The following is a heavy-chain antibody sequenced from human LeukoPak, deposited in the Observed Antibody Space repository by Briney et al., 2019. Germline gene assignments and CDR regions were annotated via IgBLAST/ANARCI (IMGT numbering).Heavy chain of an antibody. CDR3: ARGLPIPSRSWYPFDP. Sequence: ASVKVSCKASGGTFISYAISWVRQAPGQGLEWMGWISPNNGNTDFAQNFQDRVTMTTDASTSTVYMELRSLRSDDTAMYYCARGLPIPSRSWYPFDPWGQGTLVTVSS. V-gene: IGHV1-18*01. D-gene: IGHD6-13*01. CDR1: GGTFISYA. J-gene: IGHJ5*02. CDR2: ISPNNGNT.